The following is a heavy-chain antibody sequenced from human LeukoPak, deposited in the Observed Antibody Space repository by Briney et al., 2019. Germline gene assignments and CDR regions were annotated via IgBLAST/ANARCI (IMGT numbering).Heavy chain of an antibody. Sequence: PSETLSLTCTVSGGSISSYYWSWIRQPPGKGLEWIGYIYYSGSTNYNPSLKSRVTISVDTSKNQFSLKLSSVTAADTAVYYCARDTSRGPVVYYYGMDVWGQGTTVTVSS. CDR2: IYYSGST. CDR3: ARDTSRGPVVYYYGMDV. D-gene: IGHD4-23*01. V-gene: IGHV4-59*01. CDR1: GGSISSYY. J-gene: IGHJ6*02.